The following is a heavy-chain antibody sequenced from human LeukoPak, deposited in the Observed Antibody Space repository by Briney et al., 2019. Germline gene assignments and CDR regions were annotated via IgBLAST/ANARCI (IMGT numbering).Heavy chain of an antibody. J-gene: IGHJ5*02. V-gene: IGHV3-30*01. Sequence: GGSLSLSCAASGFTFSGYAMHWVRQAPGKRLEWVVVISYDGSNKYYADSVKGRFTISRDNSKNTLYLQMNSLRAEDTAVYYCARNRGGVNWFDPWGQGTLVTVSS. D-gene: IGHD3-10*01. CDR1: GFTFSGYA. CDR3: ARNRGGVNWFDP. CDR2: ISYDGSNK.